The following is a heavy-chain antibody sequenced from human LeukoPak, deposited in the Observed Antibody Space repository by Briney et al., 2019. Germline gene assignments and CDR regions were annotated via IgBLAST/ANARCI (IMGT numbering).Heavy chain of an antibody. J-gene: IGHJ5*02. Sequence: GASVKVSCKASGYTFTSYGISWVRQAPGQGLEWMGWISAYNGNTNYAQKLQGRVTMTTDTSTSTAYMELRSLRSDDTAVYYCARIPGAATLGWFDPWGQGTLVTVSS. CDR2: ISAYNGNT. D-gene: IGHD5-24*01. CDR1: GYTFTSYG. CDR3: ARIPGAATLGWFDP. V-gene: IGHV1-18*01.